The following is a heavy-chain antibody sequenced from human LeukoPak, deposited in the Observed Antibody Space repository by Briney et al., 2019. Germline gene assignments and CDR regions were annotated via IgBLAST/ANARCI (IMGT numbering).Heavy chain of an antibody. J-gene: IGHJ4*02. CDR1: GFPQSNYW. CDR3: ARDARVVLDY. V-gene: IGHV3-7*01. D-gene: IGHD2-15*01. Sequence: GGSLRLSCAASGFPQSNYWMRWVRQAPGKGVEGVANIQEDGNERHYLDSVKGRFTISRDNPKNSLYLQMNSLRAEDTAVYYCARDARVVLDYWGQGPRVSVFS. CDR2: IQEDGNER.